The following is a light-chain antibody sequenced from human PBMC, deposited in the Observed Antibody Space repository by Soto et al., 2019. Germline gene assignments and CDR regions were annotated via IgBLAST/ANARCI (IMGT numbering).Light chain of an antibody. V-gene: IGKV1-5*03. CDR1: QTISSW. Sequence: DIQMTQYPSTMSASVAARVTITCRASQTISSWLAWYQQKPGKAPKLLIYKASTLKSGVPSRFSGSGSGTEFTLTISSLQPDDFATYYCQHYNSYSEAFGQGTK. J-gene: IGKJ1*01. CDR3: QHYNSYSEA. CDR2: KAS.